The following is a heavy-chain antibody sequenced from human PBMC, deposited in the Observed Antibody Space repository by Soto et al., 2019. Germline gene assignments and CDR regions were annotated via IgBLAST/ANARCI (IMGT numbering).Heavy chain of an antibody. CDR1: VGSFSGYY. Sequence: QVQLQQWGAGLLKPSETLSLTCAVYVGSFSGYYWSWIRQPPGKGLEWIGEVNYTGGNNYNPSLKRRVTISVDTAKNQFSLKLSSVTAADTAVYYCARGHCSGGSCYHYYYDYMDVWGKGTTVTVSS. D-gene: IGHD2-15*01. V-gene: IGHV4-34*01. J-gene: IGHJ6*03. CDR3: ARGHCSGGSCYHYYYDYMDV. CDR2: VNYTGGN.